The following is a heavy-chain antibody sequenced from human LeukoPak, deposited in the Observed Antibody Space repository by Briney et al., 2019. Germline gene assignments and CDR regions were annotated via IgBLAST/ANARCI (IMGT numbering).Heavy chain of an antibody. CDR2: IYYSGST. CDR3: ARSFSPNYYDLLDY. Sequence: SETLSLTCTVSGGSISTFYWSWIPHPPGKGLEGIGYIYYSGSTNYNPSLKSRVTLSLDTSKKQFSLKLNPVTAADTAMYYCARSFSPNYYDLLDYWGQGTLVTVSS. V-gene: IGHV4-59*01. CDR1: GGSISTFY. D-gene: IGHD3-22*01. J-gene: IGHJ4*02.